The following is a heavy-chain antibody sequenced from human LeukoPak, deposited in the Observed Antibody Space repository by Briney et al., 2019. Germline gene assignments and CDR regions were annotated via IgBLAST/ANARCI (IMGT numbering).Heavy chain of an antibody. CDR1: GYTFTSYG. J-gene: IGHJ3*02. V-gene: IGHV1-18*01. CDR3: VGDSSGLSAFDI. Sequence: GASVKVSCKASGYTFTSYGITWVRQAPGQGLEWMGWMSAYNGYTNSAQKLQGRVTMTTDTSTSTAYMELRSLRSDDTAVYYCVGDSSGLSAFDIWGQGTMVTVSS. D-gene: IGHD3-22*01. CDR2: MSAYNGYT.